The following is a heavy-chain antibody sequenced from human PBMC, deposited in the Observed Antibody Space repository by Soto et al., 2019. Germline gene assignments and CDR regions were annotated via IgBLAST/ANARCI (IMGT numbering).Heavy chain of an antibody. J-gene: IGHJ4*02. CDR3: SRDLVAGSGSCDS. CDR1: GFAFSNHW. Sequence: EVQLVESGGGLVQPGGSLRLSCAASGFAFSNHWMHWFRQAPGKGLVWVSRIRPDGSGSNYADSVQGRFAISRDNVQNTVYRQMTSLRVEDTARYYCSRDLVAGSGSCDSWGQGTLVTVSS. CDR2: IRPDGSGS. D-gene: IGHD3-10*01. V-gene: IGHV3-74*01.